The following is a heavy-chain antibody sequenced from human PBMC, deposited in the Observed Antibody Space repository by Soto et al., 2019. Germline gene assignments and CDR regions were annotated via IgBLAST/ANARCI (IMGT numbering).Heavy chain of an antibody. J-gene: IGHJ3*02. V-gene: IGHV4-39*01. CDR3: ARHEKWGKSSGSPWAFDI. Sequence: SETLSLTCIVSGDSISSDGFYWGWIRQPPGKGLEWIGSISYTGSSYYNPSLKNRVTISVDTSKNQFSLKLGSVTAADMAVYYCARHEKWGKSSGSPWAFDIWGRGTLVTVSS. D-gene: IGHD3-10*01. CDR2: ISYTGSS. CDR1: GDSISSDGFY.